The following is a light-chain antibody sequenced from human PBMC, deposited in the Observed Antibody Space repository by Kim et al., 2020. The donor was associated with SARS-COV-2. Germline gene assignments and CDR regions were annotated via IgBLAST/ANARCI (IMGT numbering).Light chain of an antibody. V-gene: IGLV4-69*01. J-gene: IGLJ2*01. Sequence: QLVLTQSPSASASLGASVKLTCTLSSGHSDYAIAWHQQQPKRGPRFLMKVNSDGSLSKGDGIPDRFSGSSSGAERYLTISSLQSEDEADYYCQSWGSGIVLFGGGTQLTVL. CDR3: QSWGSGIVL. CDR1: SGHSDYA. CDR2: VNSDGSL.